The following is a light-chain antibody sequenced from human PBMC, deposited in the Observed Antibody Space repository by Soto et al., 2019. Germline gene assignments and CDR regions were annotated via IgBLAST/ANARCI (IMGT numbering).Light chain of an antibody. J-gene: IGLJ3*02. CDR3: SSFTSTATWV. V-gene: IGLV2-14*01. CDR2: EVT. Sequence: QSVLTHPASVCGSPGQSITISCTGTSVGNYVSWYQQHPGKAPKLIIFEVTNRPSGVSDRFSGSQSDNTASLTISGLQAEDEADYYCSSFTSTATWVFGGGTKVT. CDR1: SVGNY.